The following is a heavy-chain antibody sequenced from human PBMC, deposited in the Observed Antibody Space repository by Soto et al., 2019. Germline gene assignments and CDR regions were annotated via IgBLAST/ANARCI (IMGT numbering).Heavy chain of an antibody. Sequence: SVKVSCKASGGTFSSYAISWVRQAPGQGLEWMGGIIPIFGTANYAQKFQGRVTITADESTSTAYMELSSLRSEDTAVYYCARGGPKLGYDITAFDIWGQGTMVPVSS. V-gene: IGHV1-69*13. CDR2: IIPIFGTA. CDR3: ARGGPKLGYDITAFDI. CDR1: GGTFSSYA. D-gene: IGHD2-8*01. J-gene: IGHJ3*02.